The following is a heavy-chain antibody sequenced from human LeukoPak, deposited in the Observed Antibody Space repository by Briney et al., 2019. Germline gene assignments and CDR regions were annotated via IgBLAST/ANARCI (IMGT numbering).Heavy chain of an antibody. CDR2: ISGSGGST. CDR3: AKDASLWFGELSHHYYYYGMDV. J-gene: IGHJ6*02. CDR1: GFTFSGYA. V-gene: IGHV3-23*01. D-gene: IGHD3-10*01. Sequence: PGGSLRLSCAASGFTFSGYAMSWVRQAPGKGLEWVSAISGSGGSTYYADSVKGRFTISRDNSKNTLYLQMNSLRAEDTAVYYCAKDASLWFGELSHHYYYYGMDVWGQGTTVTVSS.